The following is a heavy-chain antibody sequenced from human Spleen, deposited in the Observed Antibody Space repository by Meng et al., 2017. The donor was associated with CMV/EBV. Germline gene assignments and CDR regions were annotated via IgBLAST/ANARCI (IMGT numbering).Heavy chain of an antibody. J-gene: IGHJ3*02. Sequence: GGSLRLSCKTSGYNFPDHWIGWVRQMPGKGLEWMGIIYPDDSDTRYSPALQGQVTISADKSISTAYLQWSSLKASDTAMYYCARQGWDSSDAFDIWGQGTMVTVSS. V-gene: IGHV5-51*01. CDR3: ARQGWDSSDAFDI. D-gene: IGHD6-13*01. CDR1: GYNFPDHW. CDR2: IYPDDSDT.